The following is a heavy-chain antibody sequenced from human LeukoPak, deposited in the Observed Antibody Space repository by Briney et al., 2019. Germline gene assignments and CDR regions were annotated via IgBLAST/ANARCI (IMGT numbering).Heavy chain of an antibody. D-gene: IGHD6-13*01. CDR3: ALWGGDIAAAAFDI. CDR2: INHSGST. V-gene: IGHV4-34*01. Sequence: PSETLSLTCAVYGGSFSGYYWSWIRQPPGKGLEWIGEINHSGSTNYNPSLKSRVTISVDTSKNQFSLKLSSVTAADTAVYYCALWGGDIAAAAFDIWGQGTMVTVSS. J-gene: IGHJ3*02. CDR1: GGSFSGYY.